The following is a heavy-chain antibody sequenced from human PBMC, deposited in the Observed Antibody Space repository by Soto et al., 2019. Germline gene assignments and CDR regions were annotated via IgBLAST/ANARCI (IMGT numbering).Heavy chain of an antibody. Sequence: EVQLLESGGGLVQPGGSLRLSCAASGFTFSSYAMSWVRQAPGKGLEWVSAISGSGGSTYYADSVKGRFTISRDNSKNTLYLQMNSLRAEDTAVYYCANNGGPSLSGLDYWGQGTLVTVSS. V-gene: IGHV3-23*01. D-gene: IGHD7-27*01. J-gene: IGHJ4*02. CDR1: GFTFSSYA. CDR2: ISGSGGST. CDR3: ANNGGPSLSGLDY.